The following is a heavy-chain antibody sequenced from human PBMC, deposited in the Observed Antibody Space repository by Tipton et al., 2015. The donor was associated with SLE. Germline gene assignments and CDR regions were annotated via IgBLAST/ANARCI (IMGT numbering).Heavy chain of an antibody. Sequence: VQLVQSGGEVKKPGESLRISCETSGYSFPTYWIGWVRQMPGKGLEWMGIIYPGDSDTIYSPSFQGRVTISADKSVATAYLQWSSLQASDTAMYYCARHWDIVLANRYYYYGMDVWGQGTTVTVS. CDR3: ARHWDIVLANRYYYYGMDV. D-gene: IGHD2-8*02. CDR1: GYSFPTYW. CDR2: IYPGDSDT. V-gene: IGHV5-51*01. J-gene: IGHJ6*02.